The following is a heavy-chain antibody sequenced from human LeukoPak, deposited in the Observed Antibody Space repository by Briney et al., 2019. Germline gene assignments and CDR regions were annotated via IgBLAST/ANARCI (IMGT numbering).Heavy chain of an antibody. Sequence: GGSLRLSCAASGFSFSDYYMSWIRQAPGKGLEWVSYISSSGSTIYYADSVKGRFTISRDNAKNSLYLQMNSLRAEDTAVYYCARARISDAFDIWGQGTMVTFSS. CDR2: ISSSGSTI. V-gene: IGHV3-11*04. D-gene: IGHD2-15*01. J-gene: IGHJ3*02. CDR3: ARARISDAFDI. CDR1: GFSFSDYY.